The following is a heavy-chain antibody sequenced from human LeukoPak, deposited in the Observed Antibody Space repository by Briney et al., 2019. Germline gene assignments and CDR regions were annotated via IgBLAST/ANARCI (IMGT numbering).Heavy chain of an antibody. Sequence: GGSLRLSCAAPGFIFSSYGMHWVRQAPGKGLEWVAVISYGGSNTYYADSVKGRFTISRDNSKNTLYLQMNSLRAEDTAVYYCAKPLYGSGGSCFDYWGQGTLVTVSS. J-gene: IGHJ4*02. D-gene: IGHD2-15*01. CDR2: ISYGGSNT. CDR1: GFIFSSYG. V-gene: IGHV3-30*18. CDR3: AKPLYGSGGSCFDY.